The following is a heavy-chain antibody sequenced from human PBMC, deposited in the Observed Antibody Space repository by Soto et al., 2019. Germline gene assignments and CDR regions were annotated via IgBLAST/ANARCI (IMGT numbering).Heavy chain of an antibody. CDR1: GFTFDDYA. V-gene: IGHV3-9*01. J-gene: IGHJ3*02. D-gene: IGHD4-17*01. CDR2: ITWNGGRI. Sequence: EVQLVESGGDLVQPGRSLRLSCAPSGFTFDDYAMHWVRQVPGKGLEWISGITWNGGRIGYADSVKGRFTISRDNAKKSLYLQMNSLRPEDTALYYCAKDMSGFGDYDFAAFDIWGRGTMVTVSS. CDR3: AKDMSGFGDYDFAAFDI.